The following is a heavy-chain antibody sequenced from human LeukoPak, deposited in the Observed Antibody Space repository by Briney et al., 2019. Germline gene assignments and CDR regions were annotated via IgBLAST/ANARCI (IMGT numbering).Heavy chain of an antibody. CDR2: VYYSGST. V-gene: IGHV4-59*02. CDR3: ARAGDGYRLEIFDY. D-gene: IGHD5-24*01. CDR1: GGSVSSYY. Sequence: SETLSLTCTVSGGSVSSYYWSWIRQPPGKGLEWVGFVYYSGSTNYNPSLKSRVTISVDTSKNQFSLKMSSVTAADTAVYYCARAGDGYRLEIFDYWGQGTLVTVSS. J-gene: IGHJ4*02.